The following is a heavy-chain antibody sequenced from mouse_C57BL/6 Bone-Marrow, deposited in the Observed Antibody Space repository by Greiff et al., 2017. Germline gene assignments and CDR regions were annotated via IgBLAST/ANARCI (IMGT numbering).Heavy chain of an antibody. V-gene: IGHV1-84*01. Sequence: QVQLQQSGPELVRPGASVKISCKASGYTFKDDYMNWVKQRPEQGLEWIGWIYPGSGNTKYNEKFQGKATLTADTSSSTAYMQLSSLTSEDTAVYYCATLRCPYYFDYWGQGTTLTVSS. CDR3: ATLRCPYYFDY. CDR1: GYTFKDDY. D-gene: IGHD6-1*01. CDR2: IYPGSGNT. J-gene: IGHJ2*01.